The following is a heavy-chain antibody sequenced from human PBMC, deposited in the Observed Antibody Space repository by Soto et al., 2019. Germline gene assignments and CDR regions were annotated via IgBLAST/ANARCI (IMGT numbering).Heavy chain of an antibody. V-gene: IGHV3-23*01. CDR3: AKDGARGADYYYYGMDV. CDR2: ISGSGGST. CDR1: GFTFSSYA. Sequence: GGSLRLSCAASGFTFSSYAMSWVRQAPGKGLEWVSAISGSGGSTYYADSVKGRFTISRDNSKNTLYLQMNSLRAEDTAVYYCAKDGARGADYYYYGMDVWGQGTTVTVSS. D-gene: IGHD1-26*01. J-gene: IGHJ6*02.